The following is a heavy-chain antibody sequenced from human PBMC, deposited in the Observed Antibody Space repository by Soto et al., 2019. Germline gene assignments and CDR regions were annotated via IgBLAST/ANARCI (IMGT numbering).Heavy chain of an antibody. Sequence: QVQLVQSGAEVKKPGSSVKVSCKASGGTFSSYAISWVRQAPGQGLEWMGGIIPIFGTANYAQKFQGRVRINADESTSTAYMELSSLRSDDTGVYYCARGVYYYDSSGYYYGGWYFDRWGRGTVVTVSS. CDR2: IIPIFGTA. D-gene: IGHD3-22*01. CDR3: ARGVYYYDSSGYYYGGWYFDR. V-gene: IGHV1-69*01. J-gene: IGHJ2*01. CDR1: GGTFSSYA.